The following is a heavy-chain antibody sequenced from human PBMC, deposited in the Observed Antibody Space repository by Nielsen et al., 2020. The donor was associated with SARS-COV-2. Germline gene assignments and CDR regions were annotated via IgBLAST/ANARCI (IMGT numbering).Heavy chain of an antibody. V-gene: IGHV1-2*06. CDR3: ARGGTIFGVVTRRGAFDI. J-gene: IGHJ3*02. D-gene: IGHD3-3*01. Sequence: WVRQAPGQGLEWMGRINPNSGGTNYAQKFQGRVTMTRDTSTSTVYMELSSLRSEDTAVYYCARGGTIFGVVTRRGAFDIWGQGTMVTVSS. CDR2: INPNSGGT.